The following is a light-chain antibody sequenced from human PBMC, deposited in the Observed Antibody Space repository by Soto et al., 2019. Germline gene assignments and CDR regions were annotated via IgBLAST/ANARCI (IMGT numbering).Light chain of an antibody. CDR3: QQRSNWPT. CDR2: DAS. Sequence: EIVLTQSPGTLSVSPGERVTLSCRASQSVGNNLAWYQHKPGQAPRLLIYDASNRATGIPARFSGSGSGTDSTLTISSLEPEDFAVYYCQQRSNWPTFGGGTKVDIK. V-gene: IGKV3-11*01. CDR1: QSVGNN. J-gene: IGKJ4*01.